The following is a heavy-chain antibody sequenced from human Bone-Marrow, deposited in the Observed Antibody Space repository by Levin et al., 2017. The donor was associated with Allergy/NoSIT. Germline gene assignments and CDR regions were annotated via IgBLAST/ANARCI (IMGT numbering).Heavy chain of an antibody. CDR3: ARGGCSRTSCLDH. J-gene: IGHJ4*02. D-gene: IGHD2-2*01. CDR1: GFTFSGYY. CDR2: VISDGSDT. Sequence: GGSLRLSCVASGFTFSGYYMHWVRQAPGKGLVWVSYVISDGSDTNYADSVKGRFTISRDNAKNTLYLQMNSLSAEDTALYFCARGGCSRTSCLDHWGQGTLVTVSS. V-gene: IGHV3-74*01.